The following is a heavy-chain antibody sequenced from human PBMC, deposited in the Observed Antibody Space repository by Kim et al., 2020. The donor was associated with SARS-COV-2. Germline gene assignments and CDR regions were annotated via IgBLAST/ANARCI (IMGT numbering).Heavy chain of an antibody. D-gene: IGHD3-22*01. Sequence: SETLSLTCTVSGGSISSSSYYWGWIRQPPGKGLEWIGSIYYSGSTYYNPSLKSRVTISVDTSKNQFSLKLSSVTAADTAVYYCARLGPPITMIVVVPWYFDYWGQGTLVTVSS. J-gene: IGHJ4*02. CDR2: IYYSGST. CDR1: GGSISSSSYY. V-gene: IGHV4-39*01. CDR3: ARLGPPITMIVVVPWYFDY.